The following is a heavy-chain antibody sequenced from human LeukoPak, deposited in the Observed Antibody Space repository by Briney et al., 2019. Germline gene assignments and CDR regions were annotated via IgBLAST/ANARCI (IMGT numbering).Heavy chain of an antibody. D-gene: IGHD3-3*01. Sequence: PSETLSLTCAVYGVSFSGYYWSWIRQPPGKGLEWIGEINHSGSTNYNPSLKSRVTISVDTSKNQFSLKLSSVTAADTAVYYCARHYDFWSGSENYGMDVWGQGTTVTVSS. CDR1: GVSFSGYY. V-gene: IGHV4-34*01. J-gene: IGHJ6*02. CDR2: INHSGST. CDR3: ARHYDFWSGSENYGMDV.